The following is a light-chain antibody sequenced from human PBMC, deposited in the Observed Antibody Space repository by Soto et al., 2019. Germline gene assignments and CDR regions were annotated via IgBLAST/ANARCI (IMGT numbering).Light chain of an antibody. Sequence: EIVMTQSPATLSVSPGERATLSCRASQSVSSKLAWYQQKPGQAPRPLIYGASTRATGIPARFSGSGSGTDFTLTISSLQSEDFAVYYCQQFNNWPRTFGQGTKVEI. J-gene: IGKJ1*01. V-gene: IGKV3-15*01. CDR3: QQFNNWPRT. CDR1: QSVSSK. CDR2: GAS.